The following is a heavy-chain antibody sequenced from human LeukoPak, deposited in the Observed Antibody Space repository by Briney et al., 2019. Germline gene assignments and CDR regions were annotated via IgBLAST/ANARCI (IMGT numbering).Heavy chain of an antibody. D-gene: IGHD6-19*01. Sequence: GGSLRLSFAAPGFMSDLFAIQRGPEAPPKNVLECFLISEDGGSTFYTPSVKGRFTISRGNSKNHLYLQMSSLRSDDTALYYCARVGENYGWHDYWGQGTLVTVSS. V-gene: IGHV3-43*02. CDR1: GFMSDLFA. J-gene: IGHJ4*02. CDR3: ARVGENYGWHDY. CDR2: ISEDGGST.